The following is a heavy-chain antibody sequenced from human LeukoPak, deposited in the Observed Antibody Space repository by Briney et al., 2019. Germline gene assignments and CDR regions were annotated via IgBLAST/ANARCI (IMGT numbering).Heavy chain of an antibody. Sequence: GGSLRLSCAASGFTFSNYAMSWDRQAPGKGLEWVSSISGSGGDTYYADSMEGRFSISRDNSKNTLYLQITSLRAEDTAVYYCAKGRSGTYYLHDYWGQGTLVTVSS. J-gene: IGHJ4*02. CDR3: AKGRSGTYYLHDY. V-gene: IGHV3-23*01. CDR2: ISGSGGDT. CDR1: GFTFSNYA. D-gene: IGHD3-10*01.